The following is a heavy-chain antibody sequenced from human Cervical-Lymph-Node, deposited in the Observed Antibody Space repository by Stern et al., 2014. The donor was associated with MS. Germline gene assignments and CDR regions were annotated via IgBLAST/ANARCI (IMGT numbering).Heavy chain of an antibody. CDR3: ARGAGGFDY. CDR1: GYTFTIYA. J-gene: IGHJ4*02. CDR2: IYTDSGST. V-gene: IGHV1-3*04. D-gene: IGHD3-16*01. Sequence: QVQLGQSGAEVKKPGASVRVSCKTSGYTFTIYAVHWVCQAPGQRLEWMGWIYTDSGSTTYSEKFQGRVTITRDTAASTVYMELSSLRSEDTAVYYCARGAGGFDYWGQGTPVTVSS.